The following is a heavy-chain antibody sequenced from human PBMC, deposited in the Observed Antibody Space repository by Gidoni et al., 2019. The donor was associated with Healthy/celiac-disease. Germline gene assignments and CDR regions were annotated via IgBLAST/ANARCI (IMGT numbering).Heavy chain of an antibody. Sequence: EVQLVESGGGLVQPGGSLRLSCAASGFTFLRYALHWVRQAPGKGLEYVSAISSNGGSTYYANSVKGRFTISRDNSKNTLYLQMGSLRAEDMAVYYCARDPTDLGYCSSTSCYHAFDIWGQGTMVTVSS. J-gene: IGHJ3*02. CDR1: GFTFLRYA. CDR2: ISSNGGST. V-gene: IGHV3-64*01. D-gene: IGHD2-2*01. CDR3: ARDPTDLGYCSSTSCYHAFDI.